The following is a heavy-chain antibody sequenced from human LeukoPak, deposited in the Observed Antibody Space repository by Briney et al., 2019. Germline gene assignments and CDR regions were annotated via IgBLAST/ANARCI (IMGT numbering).Heavy chain of an antibody. Sequence: PSQTLSLTCTVSGGSISSGDYYWSWIRQPPGKGLEWTGYIYYSGSTYYNPSLKSRVTISVDTSKNQFSLKLSSVTAADTAVYYCARAVRTHVSLRSPSTSYGMDVWGQGTTVTVSS. CDR3: ARAVRTHVSLRSPSTSYGMDV. CDR1: GGSISSGDYY. CDR2: IYYSGST. J-gene: IGHJ6*02. V-gene: IGHV4-30-4*01. D-gene: IGHD3-10*02.